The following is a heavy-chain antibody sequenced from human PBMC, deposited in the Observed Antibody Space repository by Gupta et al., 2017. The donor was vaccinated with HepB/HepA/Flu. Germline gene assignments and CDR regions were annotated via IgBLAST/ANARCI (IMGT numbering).Heavy chain of an antibody. CDR2: IWHDGRSK. Sequence: QVRLVESGGGVVQHGRAMRLSCAASGFTFRDHGMHGVRQAPGKGLEWVAVIWHDGRSKSYADSVKGRFTISRDNSRNTLSLQMDSLRAEDTAVYYCARDPGADAAIDHWGQGTLVTVSS. CDR3: ARDPGADAAIDH. V-gene: IGHV3-33*01. J-gene: IGHJ5*02. CDR1: GFTFRDHG. D-gene: IGHD1-26*01.